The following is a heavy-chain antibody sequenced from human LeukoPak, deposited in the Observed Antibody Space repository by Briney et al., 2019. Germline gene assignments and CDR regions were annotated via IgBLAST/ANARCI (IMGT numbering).Heavy chain of an antibody. Sequence: GRSLRLSCAASGFTFSSYAMHWVRQAPGKGLEWVAVISYDGSNKYYADSVKGRFTTSRDNSKNTLYLQMNSLRAEDTAVYYCARDECSTSCYVYYWGQGTLVTVSS. CDR1: GFTFSSYA. J-gene: IGHJ4*02. D-gene: IGHD2-2*01. V-gene: IGHV3-30*04. CDR2: ISYDGSNK. CDR3: ARDECSTSCYVYY.